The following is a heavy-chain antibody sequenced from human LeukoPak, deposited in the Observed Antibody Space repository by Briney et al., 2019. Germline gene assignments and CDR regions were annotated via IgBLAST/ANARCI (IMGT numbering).Heavy chain of an antibody. CDR1: VFTLSSYE. CDR2: IEFGESAT. J-gene: IGHJ4*02. V-gene: IGHV3-23*01. D-gene: IGHD6-19*01. Sequence: PGGSLRLSCMLSVFTLSSYETSWIREAPGKGLGWVSRIEFGESATPYADSVRGRFTLSRDSFKNTLYPQLTSLNDDGTAVYFFARNSGWYGISWGQGTLVIVSS. CDR3: ARNSGWYGIS.